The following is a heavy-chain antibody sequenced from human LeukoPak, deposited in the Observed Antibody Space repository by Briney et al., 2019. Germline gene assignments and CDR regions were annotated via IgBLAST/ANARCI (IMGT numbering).Heavy chain of an antibody. J-gene: IGHJ4*02. CDR1: GFTVSSNY. V-gene: IGHV3-53*01. D-gene: IGHD4-17*01. CDR2: IYSGGST. Sequence: PGGSLRLSCAASGFTVSSNYMSWVRQAPGKGLEWVSVIYSGGSTYYADSVKGRFTISRDNSKNTLYLQMNSLRVEDTAVYYCATYDYGDFRLDYWGQGTLVTVSS. CDR3: ATYDYGDFRLDY.